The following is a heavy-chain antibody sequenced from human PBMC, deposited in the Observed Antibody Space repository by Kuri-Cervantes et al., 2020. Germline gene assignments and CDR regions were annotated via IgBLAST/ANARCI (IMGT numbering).Heavy chain of an antibody. J-gene: IGHJ6*02. Sequence: GGSLRLSCAASGFTVSSNYMSWVRQAPGKGLEWVSVIYSGGNTYYADSVKGRFTISRDNAKNSLYLQMNSLRDEDTAVYYCARRTTVVTPVTYYYYYGMDVWGQGTTVTVSS. CDR2: IYSGGNT. D-gene: IGHD4-23*01. V-gene: IGHV3-53*01. CDR1: GFTVSSNY. CDR3: ARRTTVVTPVTYYYYYGMDV.